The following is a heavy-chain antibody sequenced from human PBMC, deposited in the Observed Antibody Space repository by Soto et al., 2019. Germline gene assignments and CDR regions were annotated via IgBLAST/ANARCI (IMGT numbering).Heavy chain of an antibody. D-gene: IGHD2-8*02. CDR1: GDSVSSNSAA. V-gene: IGHV6-1*01. CDR3: ARGWLRTGFDT. CDR2: TYHGSKWST. Sequence: SQTLSLTCAISGDSVSSNSAAWNWIRHSTSRGPEWLGRTYHGSKWSTDYAVTVKSRISVNTDTSRNQFSLQLSSVTPEDTGVYYCARGWLRTGFDTWGQGTTVTVSS. J-gene: IGHJ6*02.